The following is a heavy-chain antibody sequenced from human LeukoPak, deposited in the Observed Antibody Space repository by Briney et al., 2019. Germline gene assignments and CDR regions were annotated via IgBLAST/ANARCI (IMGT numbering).Heavy chain of an antibody. CDR1: GDSLSTYY. CDR2: KHYTGST. J-gene: IGHJ5*02. V-gene: IGHV4-59*12. CDR3: ARAAGGYYNNLFDP. Sequence: SDTVSLTCTVSGDSLSTYYWSWIRPPPGKGLEGMGYKHYTGSTNYKHSLKGRVTISVDTAKNQFSLRLNSVTAEDTAVYYCARAAGGYYNNLFDPWGQGTLVPVSS. D-gene: IGHD3-22*01.